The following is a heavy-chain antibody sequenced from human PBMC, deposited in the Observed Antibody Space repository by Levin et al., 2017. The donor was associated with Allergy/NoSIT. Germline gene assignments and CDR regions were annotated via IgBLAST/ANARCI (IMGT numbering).Heavy chain of an antibody. Sequence: ASVKVSCKASGGTFSSYAISWVRQAPGQGLEWMGGIIPIFGTANYAQKFQGRVTITADESTSTAYMELSSLRSEDTAVYYCARAPVTEGATTGGDYWGQGTLVTVSS. V-gene: IGHV1-69*13. CDR3: ARAPVTEGATTGGDY. CDR1: GGTFSSYA. D-gene: IGHD1-26*01. CDR2: IIPIFGTA. J-gene: IGHJ4*02.